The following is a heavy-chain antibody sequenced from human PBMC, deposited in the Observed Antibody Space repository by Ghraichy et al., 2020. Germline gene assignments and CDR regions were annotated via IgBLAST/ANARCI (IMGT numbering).Heavy chain of an antibody. V-gene: IGHV3-33*01. CDR3: AREGGTAMAYAFDI. CDR1: GFTFSSYG. J-gene: IGHJ3*02. Sequence: LSLTCAASGFTFSSYGMHWVRQAPGKGLEWVAVIWYDGSNKYYADSVKGRFTISRDNSKNTLYLQMNSLRAEDTAVYYCAREGGTAMAYAFDIWGQGTMVTVSS. CDR2: IWYDGSNK. D-gene: IGHD5-18*01.